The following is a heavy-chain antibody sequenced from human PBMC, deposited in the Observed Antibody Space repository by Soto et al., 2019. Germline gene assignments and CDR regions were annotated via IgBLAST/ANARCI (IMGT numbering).Heavy chain of an antibody. V-gene: IGHV3-30-3*01. D-gene: IGHD2-2*01. CDR1: GFTFSTYS. J-gene: IGHJ6*02. CDR3: ARDVWRCGSNSCYFYGMDV. CDR2: VSSDGSRT. Sequence: QVQLVESGGGLVQPGRSLRLSCAASGFTFSTYSMHWVRQAPGKGLEWVAGVSSDGSRTYYADSVKGRFTISRDNSKNTVFMQMNSLRAEDTAVYYCARDVWRCGSNSCYFYGMDVWGQGTTVTVSS.